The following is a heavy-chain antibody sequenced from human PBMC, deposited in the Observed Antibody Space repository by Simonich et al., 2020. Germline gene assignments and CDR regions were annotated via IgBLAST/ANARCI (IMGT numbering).Heavy chain of an antibody. J-gene: IGHJ2*01. CDR2: IYYSGST. CDR1: GGSISSYY. CDR3: ARRTTGITIFGEVTNYWYFDL. Sequence: ESGPGLVKPSETLSLTCTVSGGSISSYYWSWIRQPPGKGLEWIGYIYYSGSTNYNPSLKSRVTISVDTSKNQFSLKLRSVTAADTAVYYCARRTTGITIFGEVTNYWYFDLWGRGTLVTVSS. V-gene: IGHV4-59*12. D-gene: IGHD3-3*01.